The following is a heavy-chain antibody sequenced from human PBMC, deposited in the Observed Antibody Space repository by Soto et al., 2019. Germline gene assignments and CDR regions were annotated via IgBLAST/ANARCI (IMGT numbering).Heavy chain of an antibody. J-gene: IGHJ4*02. CDR1: GGSMNNDSYY. V-gene: IGHV4-39*01. Sequence: SETLSLTCTVSGGSMNNDSYYWGWIRQPPGKGLEWIGTIYYTGNTFYNPSLRSRVTISVDTSKNQLSLTLTSLTVADTAVYYCARPRWKDGIKWGRGILVTVSS. D-gene: IGHD1-20*01. CDR2: IYYTGNT. CDR3: ARPRWKDGIK.